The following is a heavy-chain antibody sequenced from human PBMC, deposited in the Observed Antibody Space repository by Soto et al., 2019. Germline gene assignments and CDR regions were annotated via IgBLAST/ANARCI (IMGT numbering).Heavy chain of an antibody. CDR3: ARTRGYGNCDY. CDR1: GGSINSGYYY. CDR2: IYYSGST. V-gene: IGHV4-30-4*01. Sequence: QVQLQESGPGLVKPSQTLSLTCTVSGGSINSGYYYWSWIRQPPGKGLEWIGYIYYSGSTYYNPSLKSRFPIPLATSKNKSSLRLASGTAATTAVYYWARTRGYGNCDYWAREPWSPSPQ. J-gene: IGHJ4*02. D-gene: IGHD4-17*01.